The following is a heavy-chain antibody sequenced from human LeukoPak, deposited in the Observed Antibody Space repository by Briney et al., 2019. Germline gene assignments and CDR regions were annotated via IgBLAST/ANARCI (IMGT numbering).Heavy chain of an antibody. V-gene: IGHV1-2*02. J-gene: IGHJ5*02. CDR1: GYTFTGYH. D-gene: IGHD4-17*01. CDR3: ARLRRVYNWFDP. Sequence: ASVKVSCKASGYTFTGYHMHWVRQAPGQGLEWMGRINPNTGDTNFAQNFQGRVNMTRDTSITTAYMELSRLRSDDTAVYYCARLRRVYNWFDPWGQGTLVTVSS. CDR2: INPNTGDT.